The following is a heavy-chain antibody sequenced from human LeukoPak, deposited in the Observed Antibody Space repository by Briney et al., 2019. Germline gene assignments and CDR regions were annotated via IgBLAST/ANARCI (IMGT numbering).Heavy chain of an antibody. CDR2: IYTSGST. V-gene: IGHV4-61*02. J-gene: IGHJ1*01. CDR1: GGSISSGNYY. Sequence: SETLSLTCTVSGGSISSGNYYWSWIRQRAGKGLEWIGRIYTSGSTDYNPSLKSRVTASIDTSKSQFSLNLSSVTAADTAVYFCARDAQFGVIIIWGQGTLVTVSS. D-gene: IGHD3-3*01. CDR3: ARDAQFGVIII.